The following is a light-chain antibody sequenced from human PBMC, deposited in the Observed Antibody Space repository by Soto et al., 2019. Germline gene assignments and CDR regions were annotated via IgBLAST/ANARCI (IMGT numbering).Light chain of an antibody. Sequence: DIQMTQSPSTLSASVGDRVTITCRASQSINSWLAWYQQRPGRAPKLLIYKASSLESEVPSRFSGSGSGTEFILTISSLQPDDFATYDCQQDSSSLLTFGGGTRVEIK. V-gene: IGKV1-5*03. CDR1: QSINSW. J-gene: IGKJ4*01. CDR2: KAS. CDR3: QQDSSSLLT.